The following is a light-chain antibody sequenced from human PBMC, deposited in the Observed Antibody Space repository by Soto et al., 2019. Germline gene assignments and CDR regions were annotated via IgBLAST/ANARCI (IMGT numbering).Light chain of an antibody. V-gene: IGKV1-5*01. Sequence: MTQPPSSLSASVADRLTITFRASQSISIWLAWYQQKPGKAPKLLIYDASSLESGVTSRFSGSGSGTEFTLTISSLQPDDFATYYCQQYNSYWTFGQGTKVDIK. J-gene: IGKJ1*01. CDR3: QQYNSYWT. CDR2: DAS. CDR1: QSISIW.